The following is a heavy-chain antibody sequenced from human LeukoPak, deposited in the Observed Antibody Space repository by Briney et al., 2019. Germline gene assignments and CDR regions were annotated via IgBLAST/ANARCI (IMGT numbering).Heavy chain of an antibody. V-gene: IGHV3-74*01. CDR3: ARDRPQYCSSVNCYVFDC. CDR1: GFTFSRSW. J-gene: IGHJ4*02. Sequence: GGSLRLSCAASGFTFSRSWMHWVRQAPGKGLVWVSHINADGSMTNYADSVKGRFTISRDNSKNTLYLQMNSLRAEDTALYYCARDRPQYCSSVNCYVFDCWGQGTLVTVSS. D-gene: IGHD2-2*01. CDR2: INADGSMT.